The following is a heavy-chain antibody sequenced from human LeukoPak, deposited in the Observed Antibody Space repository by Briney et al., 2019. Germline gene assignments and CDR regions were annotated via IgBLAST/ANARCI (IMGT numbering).Heavy chain of an antibody. Sequence: PGGSLRLSCAASGFTFSSYGMHWVRQAPGKGLEWVAVMWYDGSNKYYADSVKGRFTISRDNSKNTLYLQMNSLRAEDTAVYYCARSLSRGLQSGGAFHYFDYWCQGTLVTVSS. D-gene: IGHD5-24*01. CDR1: GFTFSSYG. CDR3: ARSLSRGLQSGGAFHYFDY. CDR2: MWYDGSNK. V-gene: IGHV3-33*01. J-gene: IGHJ4*02.